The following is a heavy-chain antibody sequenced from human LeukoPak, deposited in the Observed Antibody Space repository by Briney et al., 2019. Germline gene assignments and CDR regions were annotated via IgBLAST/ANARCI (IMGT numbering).Heavy chain of an antibody. Sequence: SVKVSCKASGDTFSSYAISWVRQAPGQGLEWMGGIIPIFGTANYAQKFQGRVTITADESTSTAYMELSSLRSEDTAVYYCASEEESQDWFDPWGQGTLVTVSS. V-gene: IGHV1-69*13. CDR2: IIPIFGTA. CDR1: GDTFSSYA. CDR3: ASEEESQDWFDP. J-gene: IGHJ5*02.